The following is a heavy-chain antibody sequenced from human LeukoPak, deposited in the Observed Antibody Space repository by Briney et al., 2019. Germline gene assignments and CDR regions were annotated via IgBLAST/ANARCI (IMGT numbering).Heavy chain of an antibody. CDR1: GFTFSNYW. Sequence: GGSLRLSCAASGFTFSNYWMSWVRQAPGEGLEWVANIKQDGSDIYYVDSVKGRFTISRDNAKNSLYLQMNSLRAEDTAVYYCTRSATYVFDCWGQGTLVTVSS. CDR2: IKQDGSDI. CDR3: TRSATYVFDC. D-gene: IGHD3-16*01. J-gene: IGHJ4*02. V-gene: IGHV3-7*01.